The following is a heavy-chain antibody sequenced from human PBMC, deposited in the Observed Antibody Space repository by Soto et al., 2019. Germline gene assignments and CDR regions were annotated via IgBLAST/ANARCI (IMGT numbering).Heavy chain of an antibody. D-gene: IGHD1-1*01. Sequence: EVQLLESGGGLEQPGGSLRLSCAASGFMFSNFAMSWVRQAPEKGLEWVSSISGGGISAIYADSAKGRFTISRDNSKNTLYLQMNNLRAEDTALYYCAKLKGVGTNYIHFDYWGQGTLVTVSS. CDR1: GFMFSNFA. V-gene: IGHV3-23*01. J-gene: IGHJ4*02. CDR2: ISGGGISA. CDR3: AKLKGVGTNYIHFDY.